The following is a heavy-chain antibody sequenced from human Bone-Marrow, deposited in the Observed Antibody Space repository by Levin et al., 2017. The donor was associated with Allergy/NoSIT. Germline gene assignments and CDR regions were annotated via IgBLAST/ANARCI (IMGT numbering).Heavy chain of an antibody. D-gene: IGHD4/OR15-4a*01. V-gene: IGHV3-33*01. CDR3: ARTPAQGRMTMTKYYSYMDV. CDR1: GFHLTSVG. CDR2: IWHDGSYK. J-gene: IGHJ6*03. Sequence: HPGGSLRLSCAGSGFHLTSVGLHWVRQAPGKGLEWLAVIWHDGSYKFYADSVKGRFTLSRDDSKNLLYLQMTGLRADDTAVYYCARTPAQGRMTMTKYYSYMDVWGTGTAVSVSS.